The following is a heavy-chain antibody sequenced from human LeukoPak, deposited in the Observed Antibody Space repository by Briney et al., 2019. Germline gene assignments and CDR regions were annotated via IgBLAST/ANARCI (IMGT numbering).Heavy chain of an antibody. CDR3: TRWHYDILTGYNGYDAFDI. J-gene: IGHJ3*02. Sequence: ASVKVSCKASGYTFTSYDINWVRQATGQGLEWMGWMNPKSGNAGLALKFQGRVTMTRNTYISTAYMELNRLRSEDTAVYYCTRWHYDILTGYNGYDAFDIWGQGTMVTVSS. CDR1: GYTFTSYD. CDR2: MNPKSGNA. V-gene: IGHV1-8*01. D-gene: IGHD3-9*01.